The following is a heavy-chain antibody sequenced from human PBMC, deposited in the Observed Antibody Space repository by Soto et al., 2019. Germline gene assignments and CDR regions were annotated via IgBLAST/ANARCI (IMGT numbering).Heavy chain of an antibody. V-gene: IGHV4-39*01. CDR1: GGSISSSIYY. J-gene: IGHJ5*02. CDR3: ASAYDILTGYYKVSNWFDP. CDR2: IYYSGST. D-gene: IGHD3-9*01. Sequence: SETLSLTCTVSGGSISSSIYYWGWIRQPPGKGLEWIGSIYYSGSTYYNPSLKSRVTISVDTSKNQFSLKLSSVTAADTAVYYCASAYDILTGYYKVSNWFDPWGQGTMVTV.